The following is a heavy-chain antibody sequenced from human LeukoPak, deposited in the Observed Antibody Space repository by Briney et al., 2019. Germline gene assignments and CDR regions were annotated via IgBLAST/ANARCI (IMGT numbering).Heavy chain of an antibody. D-gene: IGHD2/OR15-2a*01. Sequence: GGSLRLSCAASGFTFSSYAMSWVRQAPGKGLEWVSAISGSGGSTYYADSVKGRFTISRDNSKNTLYLQMNSLRAEDTAVYYCAKHSTRALFGGYFDYWGQGTLVTVSS. CDR3: AKHSTRALFGGYFDY. CDR1: GFTFSSYA. J-gene: IGHJ4*02. V-gene: IGHV3-23*01. CDR2: ISGSGGST.